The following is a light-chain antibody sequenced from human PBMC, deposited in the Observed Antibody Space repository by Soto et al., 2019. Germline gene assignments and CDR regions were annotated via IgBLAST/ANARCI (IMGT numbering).Light chain of an antibody. CDR1: SSNIGSNY. CDR3: AAWDDSLSGLV. V-gene: IGLV1-47*01. CDR2: RNS. J-gene: IGLJ2*01. Sequence: QSVLTQPPSASGTPGQRVTISCSGSSSNIGSNYVYWYQQLPGTVPQLLIYRNSERPSGVPDRFSGSKSGTSASLAISGLRSEDEADYYCAAWDDSLSGLVFGGGTTLTVL.